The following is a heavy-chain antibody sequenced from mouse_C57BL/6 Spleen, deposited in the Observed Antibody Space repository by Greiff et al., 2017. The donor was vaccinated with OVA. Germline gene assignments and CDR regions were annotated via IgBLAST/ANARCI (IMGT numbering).Heavy chain of an antibody. D-gene: IGHD5-2*01. J-gene: IGHJ4*01. CDR3: ARWNQNSYYAMDY. Sequence: QVQLQQPGAELVKPGASVKMSCKASGYTFTSYWITWVKQRPGQGLEWIGDIYPGSGSTNYNEKFKSKATLTVDTSSSTAYMQLSSLTSEDSAVYYCARWNQNSYYAMDYWGQGTSVTVSS. CDR1: GYTFTSYW. V-gene: IGHV1-55*01. CDR2: IYPGSGST.